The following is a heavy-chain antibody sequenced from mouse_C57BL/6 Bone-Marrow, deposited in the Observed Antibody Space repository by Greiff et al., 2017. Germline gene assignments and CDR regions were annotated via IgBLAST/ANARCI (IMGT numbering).Heavy chain of an antibody. J-gene: IGHJ1*01. D-gene: IGHD1-1*01. CDR2: IDPSDSYT. Sequence: VQLQQSGAELVMPGASVKLSCKASGYTFTSYWMHWVKQRPGQGLEWIGEIDPSDSYTNYNQKFKGKSTLTADKSSSTAYMQLSSLTSEDSAVYCGASVSDSSVCYLDVWGQGTTVTVSS. V-gene: IGHV1-69*01. CDR1: GYTFTSYW. CDR3: ASVSDSSVCYLDV.